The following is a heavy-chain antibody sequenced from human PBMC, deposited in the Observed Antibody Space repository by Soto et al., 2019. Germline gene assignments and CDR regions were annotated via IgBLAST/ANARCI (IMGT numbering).Heavy chain of an antibody. J-gene: IGHJ4*02. Sequence: SVEVSFKASGYTFTDYGITWVRQAPGQGLEWMGWISAYTGNTNYAQKVQGRVTMSTDTSTSTAYLELRSLRSDDTAVYYCARGPESRSTAYFDYWGQGTLVTVSS. V-gene: IGHV1-18*01. CDR1: GYTFTDYG. D-gene: IGHD1-26*01. CDR2: ISAYTGNT. CDR3: ARGPESRSTAYFDY.